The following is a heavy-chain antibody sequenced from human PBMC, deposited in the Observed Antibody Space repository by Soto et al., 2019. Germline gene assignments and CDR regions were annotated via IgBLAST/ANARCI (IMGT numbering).Heavy chain of an antibody. J-gene: IGHJ4*02. CDR2: INPSGGST. CDR1: GYTFTSYY. Sequence: GASMKFSCKSSGYTFTSYYMHWVRPAPGQGLEWMGIINPSGGSTSYAQKFQGRVTMTRDTSTSTVYMELSSLRSEDTAVYYCARAPPLGYDFWSQHQPHGDYWGQGTLVTVSS. D-gene: IGHD3-3*01. CDR3: ARAPPLGYDFWSQHQPHGDY. V-gene: IGHV1-46*01.